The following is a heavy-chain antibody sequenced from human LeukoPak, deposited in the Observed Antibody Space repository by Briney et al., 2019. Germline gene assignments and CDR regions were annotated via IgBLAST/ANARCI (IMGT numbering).Heavy chain of an antibody. J-gene: IGHJ4*02. Sequence: QTGGSLRLSCAASGYTFSRHGIHWVRQAPGKGLEWVSGISASGADTYYPDSVRGRFTISRDNSKNTLYLQMNSLRAEDTAVYYCAKSLHNCGGDCYPYYFDYWGQGTLVTVSS. CDR3: AKSLHNCGGDCYPYYFDY. V-gene: IGHV3-23*01. CDR1: GYTFSRHG. D-gene: IGHD2-21*02. CDR2: ISASGADT.